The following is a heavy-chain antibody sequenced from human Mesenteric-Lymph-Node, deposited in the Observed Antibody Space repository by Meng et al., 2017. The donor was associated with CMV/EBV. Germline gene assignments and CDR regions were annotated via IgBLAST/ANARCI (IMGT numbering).Heavy chain of an antibody. V-gene: IGHV4-4*02. D-gene: IGHD3-10*01. Sequence: LSCAVSGGSISRSNWWTWVRQPPEKGLEWIGEVYHNGNTNYNPSLKSRVTISVDKSKNQFSLKLTSLTAADTGVYYCARGYFPALDFWGQGTLVTVSS. CDR1: GGSISRSNW. CDR2: VYHNGNT. J-gene: IGHJ4*02. CDR3: ARGYFPALDF.